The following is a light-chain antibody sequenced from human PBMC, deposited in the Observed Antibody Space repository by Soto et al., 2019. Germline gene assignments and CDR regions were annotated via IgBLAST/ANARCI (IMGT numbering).Light chain of an antibody. CDR1: QSVSRY. J-gene: IGKJ4*01. CDR3: QHRSNWPLT. Sequence: EIVLTQSPATLSLSPGERATLSCRASQSVSRYLAWYQQKPGQAPRLLIYEASNRATGIPARFSGSGSGTDFTLTISNLEPEDFEVYYCQHRSNWPLTFGGGTKVEIK. V-gene: IGKV3-11*01. CDR2: EAS.